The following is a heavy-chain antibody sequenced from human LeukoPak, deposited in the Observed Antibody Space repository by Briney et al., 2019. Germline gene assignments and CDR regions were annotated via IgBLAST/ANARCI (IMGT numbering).Heavy chain of an antibody. V-gene: IGHV3-48*01. Sequence: GGSLRLSCAASGFTFSSYIMNWVRQAPGKGLEWVSYISSSSSTIYYADSVKGRFTISRDNAKRSLYLQMNSLRAEDTAVYYCARGYSSGWNDGFDIWGQGTMVTVSS. D-gene: IGHD6-19*01. CDR3: ARGYSSGWNDGFDI. CDR1: GFTFSSYI. CDR2: ISSSSSTI. J-gene: IGHJ3*02.